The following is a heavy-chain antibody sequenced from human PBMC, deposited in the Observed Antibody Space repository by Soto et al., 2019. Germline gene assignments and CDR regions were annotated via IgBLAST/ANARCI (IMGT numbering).Heavy chain of an antibody. Sequence: QVQLQESGPGLVKPSQTLSLTCTVSGGSISSGGYYWSWIRQHPGKGLEWIGYIYYSGSTYYNPSLKSRVAISVATSKNQFSLKLSSVNAADTAIYYCATNRDGYNQCYFDYWGQGTLVTVSS. CDR3: ATNRDGYNQCYFDY. V-gene: IGHV4-31*03. CDR1: GGSISSGGYY. CDR2: IYYSGST. D-gene: IGHD5-12*01. J-gene: IGHJ4*02.